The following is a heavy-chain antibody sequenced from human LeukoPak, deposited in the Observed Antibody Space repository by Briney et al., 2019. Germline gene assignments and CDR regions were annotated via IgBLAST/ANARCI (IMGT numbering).Heavy chain of an antibody. J-gene: IGHJ3*02. Sequence: GGSLRLSCAASGFTFSDNYMSWIRQAPGKGLEWVSYISCSGSIYYADSVKGRFTISRDHAKNSLYLQMNNLRAEDTAVYYCARDWRDSSGKFPNDAFDIWGQGTMVTVSS. D-gene: IGHD3-22*01. CDR3: ARDWRDSSGKFPNDAFDI. CDR2: ISCSGSI. V-gene: IGHV3-11*04. CDR1: GFTFSDNY.